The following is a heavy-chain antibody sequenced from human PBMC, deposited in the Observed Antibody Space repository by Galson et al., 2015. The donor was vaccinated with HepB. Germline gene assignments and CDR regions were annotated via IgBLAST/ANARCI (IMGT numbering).Heavy chain of an antibody. Sequence: SLRLSCAASGFTFSSYAMHWVRQAPGKGLEWVAVISYDGSNKYYADSVKGRFTISRDNSKNTLYLQMHSLRAEDTAVYYCARDHDSSGYYYGYFDYWGQGTLVTVSS. V-gene: IGHV3-30-3*01. J-gene: IGHJ4*02. CDR2: ISYDGSNK. CDR1: GFTFSSYA. D-gene: IGHD3-22*01. CDR3: ARDHDSSGYYYGYFDY.